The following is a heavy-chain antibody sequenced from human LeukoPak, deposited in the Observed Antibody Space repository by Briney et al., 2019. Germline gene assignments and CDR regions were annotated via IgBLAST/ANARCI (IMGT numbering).Heavy chain of an antibody. CDR2: ISSDGSGT. V-gene: IGHV3-74*01. J-gene: IGHJ4*02. CDR3: TRDLGGATWGEWNY. CDR1: GFTFSNYW. D-gene: IGHD1-26*01. Sequence: HAGGSLRLSCAASGFTFSNYWMHWVRHAPGKGLVWVSRISSDGSGTNYADSVKGRFTISRDNAKNILYLQMNSLRVEDTAVYYCTRDLGGATWGEWNYWGPGTLVTVSS.